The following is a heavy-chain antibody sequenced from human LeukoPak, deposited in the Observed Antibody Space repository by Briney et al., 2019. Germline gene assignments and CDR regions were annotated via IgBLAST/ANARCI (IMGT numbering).Heavy chain of an antibody. CDR2: ISSSSTYI. D-gene: IGHD1-26*01. V-gene: IGHV3-21*01. Sequence: GGSLRLSCAASGFTFSRYTMNWVRQAPGKGLEWVSSISSSSTYIYYADSLRGRFTISRRDDRNLLYLQVDSLKVEDTAVYYCARGAAMVGATGDNWFDPWGQGTLVTVAS. J-gene: IGHJ5*02. CDR3: ARGAAMVGATGDNWFDP. CDR1: GFTFSRYT.